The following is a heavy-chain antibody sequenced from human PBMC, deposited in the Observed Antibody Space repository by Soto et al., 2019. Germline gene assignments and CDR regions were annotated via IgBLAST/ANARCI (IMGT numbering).Heavy chain of an antibody. CDR2: ISYGGGST. J-gene: IGHJ4*02. CDR1: GITFGSRA. CDR3: AKDLYNWNHRYFDY. D-gene: IGHD1-1*01. V-gene: IGHV3-23*01. Sequence: EVQLLESGGDLVQPGGSLRLSCVASGITFGSRAMSWVRQAPGEGLEWVSSISYGGGSTYYADSVKGRFSISRDNSKNTLYLHMNSLRAEDTAVYYCAKDLYNWNHRYFDYWGQGTLVTVSS.